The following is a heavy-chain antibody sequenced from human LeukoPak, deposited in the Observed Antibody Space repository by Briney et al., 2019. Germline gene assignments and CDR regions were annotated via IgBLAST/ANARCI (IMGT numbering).Heavy chain of an antibody. D-gene: IGHD3-22*01. CDR1: GGSFSGYY. CDR2: INHSGST. Sequence: SETLSLTCAVYGGSFSGYYWSWIRQPPGKGLEWIGEINHSGSTNYNPSLKSRVTISVDTSKNQFSLKLSSVTAADTAVYYCARGGTMYYYDSSGYSYYSDYWGQGTLVTVSS. V-gene: IGHV4-34*01. J-gene: IGHJ4*02. CDR3: ARGGTMYYYDSSGYSYYSDY.